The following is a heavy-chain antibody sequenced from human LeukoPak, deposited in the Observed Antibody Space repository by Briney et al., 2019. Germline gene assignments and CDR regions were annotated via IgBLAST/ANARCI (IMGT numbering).Heavy chain of an antibody. V-gene: IGHV3-23*01. Sequence: GGSLRLSCTTSGFIFANYAMAWVRQSPGKGLEWVSTISGSGGDSYYADSVRGRFTISRDNSRHTLYLQLNSLRAEDTAVYCCASKTTVTTFSAFDIWGQGTMVTVSS. D-gene: IGHD4-17*01. CDR2: ISGSGGDS. CDR1: GFIFANYA. CDR3: ASKTTVTTFSAFDI. J-gene: IGHJ3*02.